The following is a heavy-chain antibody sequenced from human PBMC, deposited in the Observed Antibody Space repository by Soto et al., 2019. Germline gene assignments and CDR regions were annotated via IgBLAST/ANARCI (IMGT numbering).Heavy chain of an antibody. CDR1: GYTFTSYG. D-gene: IGHD3-3*01. J-gene: IGHJ6*03. Sequence: ASVKVSCKASGYTFTSYGISWVRQAPGQGLEWMGWIGAYNGNTNYAQKLQGRVTMTTDTSTSTAYMELRSLRSDDTAVYYCARASITIFGVVDPMDVWGKGTTVTVSS. CDR2: IGAYNGNT. CDR3: ARASITIFGVVDPMDV. V-gene: IGHV1-18*01.